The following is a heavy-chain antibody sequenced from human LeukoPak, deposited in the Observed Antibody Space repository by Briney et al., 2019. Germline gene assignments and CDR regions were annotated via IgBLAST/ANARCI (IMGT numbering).Heavy chain of an antibody. D-gene: IGHD1-20*01. CDR3: VTFHRWDAFDY. CDR1: GYTFTDYY. CDR2: INPSDGST. Sequence: ASVKVSCKASGYTFTDYYMHRVRQATGQGLEWMGIINPSDGSTNYAQKFQGRVTMTRDTSTSTVCMEVGSLRSEDTAVYYCVTFHRWDAFDYWGQGILVTVSS. V-gene: IGHV1-46*01. J-gene: IGHJ4*02.